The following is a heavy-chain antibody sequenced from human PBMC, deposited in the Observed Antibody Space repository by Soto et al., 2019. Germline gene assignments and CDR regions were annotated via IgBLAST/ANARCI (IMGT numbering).Heavy chain of an antibody. Sequence: SETLSLTCTVSGGSISSYYWSWIRQPPGKGLEWIGYIYYSGSTNYNPSLKSRVTISVDTSKNQFSLKLSSVTAADTAVYYCAREVGNGWFDPWGQGTLVTVS. J-gene: IGHJ5*02. V-gene: IGHV4-59*01. CDR2: IYYSGST. D-gene: IGHD1-1*01. CDR3: AREVGNGWFDP. CDR1: GGSISSYY.